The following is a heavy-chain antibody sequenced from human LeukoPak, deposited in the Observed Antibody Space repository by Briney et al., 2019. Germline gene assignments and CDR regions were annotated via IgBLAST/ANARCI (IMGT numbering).Heavy chain of an antibody. CDR3: AKLLAVQQVDC. Sequence: GGSLRLSCAASGSTFSSYGMHWVRQAPGKGLEWVAYIRYEGSNKYYADSVKSQFTIARNNSKNTLYLQMNSLRAEDRAVYYCAKLLAVQQVDCWGQGGLVTVSS. D-gene: IGHD1-1*01. J-gene: IGHJ4*02. V-gene: IGHV3-30*02. CDR2: IRYEGSNK. CDR1: GSTFSSYG.